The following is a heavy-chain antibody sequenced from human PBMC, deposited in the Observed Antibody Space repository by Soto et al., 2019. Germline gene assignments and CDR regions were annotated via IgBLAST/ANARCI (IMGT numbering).Heavy chain of an antibody. J-gene: IGHJ4*02. D-gene: IGHD2-15*01. Sequence: AASVKVSCKASGYTFSSYGISWVRQAPGQGLEWMGWISAYNDNTHYAQKLQGRVIMTTDTSTNTAYMELRSLSSDDTAVYYCARDTDPYCYGASCYHGYWGQGTLVTVSS. CDR3: ARDTDPYCYGASCYHGY. V-gene: IGHV1-18*04. CDR1: GYTFSSYG. CDR2: ISAYNDNT.